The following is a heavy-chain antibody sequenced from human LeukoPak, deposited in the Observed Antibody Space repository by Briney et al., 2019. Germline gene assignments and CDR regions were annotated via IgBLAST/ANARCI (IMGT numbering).Heavy chain of an antibody. Sequence: GGSLRLSCAAPGFTFSDYSMNWVRQAPGKGLEWISYIGISSGNTKYADSVKGRFTISGDKAKNSLYLQMNSLRVEDTAVYYCARDYKYAFDNWGQGTLVTVSS. CDR2: IGISSGNT. D-gene: IGHD5-24*01. CDR1: GFTFSDYS. V-gene: IGHV3-48*01. CDR3: ARDYKYAFDN. J-gene: IGHJ4*02.